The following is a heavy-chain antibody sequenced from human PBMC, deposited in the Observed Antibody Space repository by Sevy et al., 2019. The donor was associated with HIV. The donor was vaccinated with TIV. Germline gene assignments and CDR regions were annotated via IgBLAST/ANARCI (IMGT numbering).Heavy chain of an antibody. Sequence: GGSLRLSCEASGFTFRTYGMHWVRQAPGKGLEWVAVTSFDGSNKYYADSVKGRFTISRDNSKNTLYLQMNNLRAEDSAVYYCAKGRGPYYYHRVDVWGQGTTVTVSS. J-gene: IGHJ6*02. CDR2: TSFDGSNK. CDR3: AKGRGPYYYHRVDV. V-gene: IGHV3-30*18. D-gene: IGHD3-10*01. CDR1: GFTFRTYG.